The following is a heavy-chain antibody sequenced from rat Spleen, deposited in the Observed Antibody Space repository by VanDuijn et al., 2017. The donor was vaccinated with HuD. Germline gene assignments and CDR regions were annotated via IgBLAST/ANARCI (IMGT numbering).Heavy chain of an antibody. D-gene: IGHD1-2*01. CDR3: ARAIAADYVMAA. V-gene: IGHV2-34*01. J-gene: IGHJ4*01. Sequence: QVQLKESGPGLVQPSETLSLTCTVSGFSLTSYSVSWVRQPSGKGPEWMGRMWYDGDTAYNLTLKSRLSISRDTSKNQVFLKMNSLQSDDTAIYYCARAIAADYVMAAWGQGASVTVSS. CDR1: GFSLTSYS. CDR2: MWYDGDT.